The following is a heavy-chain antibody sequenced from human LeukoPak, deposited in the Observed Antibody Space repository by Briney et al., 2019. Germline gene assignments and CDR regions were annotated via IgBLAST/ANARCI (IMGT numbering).Heavy chain of an antibody. CDR3: ARGWLDAFDI. V-gene: IGHV3-21*01. CDR1: GLTFSSYS. CDR2: ISSSSSYI. Sequence: PGGSLRLSCAASGLTFSSYSMNWVRQAPGKGLEWVSSISSSSSYIYYADSVKGRFTISRDNAKNSLYLQMNSLRAEDTAVYYCARGWLDAFDIWGQGTMVTVSS. D-gene: IGHD6-19*01. J-gene: IGHJ3*02.